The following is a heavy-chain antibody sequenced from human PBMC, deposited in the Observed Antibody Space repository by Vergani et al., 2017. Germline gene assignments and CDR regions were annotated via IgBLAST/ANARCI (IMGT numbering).Heavy chain of an antibody. CDR2: IYPGDSDT. V-gene: IGHV5-51*01. Sequence: EVQLVQSGAEVKTPGVSLTISCKGSGYIFTSYWIGWVRQMPGKGLGWMGIIYPGDSDTRYSPSFQGQVTISADKSISTAYLQWRSLKASDTAMYCCARRGPYCSGGSCYCDYWGQGTLVTVSS. D-gene: IGHD2-15*01. J-gene: IGHJ4*02. CDR1: GYIFTSYW. CDR3: ARRGPYCSGGSCYCDY.